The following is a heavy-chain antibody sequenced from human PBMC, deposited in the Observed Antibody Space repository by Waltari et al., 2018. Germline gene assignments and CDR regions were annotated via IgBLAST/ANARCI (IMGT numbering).Heavy chain of an antibody. CDR3: AKNQRSYRKNDAFDI. J-gene: IGHJ3*02. V-gene: IGHV3-23*01. Sequence: LSCAASGFTFSSYAMSWVRQAPGKGLEWVSAISGSGGSTYYADSVKGRFTISRDNSKNTLYLQMNSLRAEDTAVYYCAKNQRSYRKNDAFDIWGQGTMVTVSS. D-gene: IGHD1-26*01. CDR2: ISGSGGST. CDR1: GFTFSSYA.